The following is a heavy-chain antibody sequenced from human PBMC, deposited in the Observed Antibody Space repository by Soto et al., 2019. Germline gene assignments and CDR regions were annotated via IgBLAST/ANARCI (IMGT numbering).Heavy chain of an antibody. CDR1: GFTFRSYA. V-gene: IGHV3-64*01. CDR3: AKDNCISTSCYRLYNWFDP. J-gene: IGHJ5*02. D-gene: IGHD2-2*01. Sequence: GGSLRLSCAPSGFTFRSYAMHWVHQAPGKGLEYVSAISSNGGSTYYANSVKGRFTISRDNSKNTLYLQMGSLRAEDMAVYYCAKDNCISTSCYRLYNWFDPWGQGT. CDR2: ISSNGGST.